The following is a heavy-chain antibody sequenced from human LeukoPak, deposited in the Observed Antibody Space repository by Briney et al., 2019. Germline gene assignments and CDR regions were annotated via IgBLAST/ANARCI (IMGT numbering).Heavy chain of an antibody. CDR1: GDSFSSSSHY. CDR2: IRNSGNT. J-gene: IGHJ4*02. D-gene: IGHD1-14*01. Sequence: PSETLSLTCTVSGDSFSSSSHYWGWLRQPPGRGLEWIGSIRNSGNTYYSPSLKSRVTISVDTSKNQFSLKLSSVTAADTAVYYCAGYNIPYTFEFWGPGTVVTVSS. CDR3: AGYNIPYTFEF. V-gene: IGHV4-39*07.